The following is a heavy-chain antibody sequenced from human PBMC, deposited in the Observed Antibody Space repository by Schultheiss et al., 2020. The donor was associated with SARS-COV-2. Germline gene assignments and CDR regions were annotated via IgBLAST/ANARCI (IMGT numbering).Heavy chain of an antibody. J-gene: IGHJ6*02. CDR1: GFTFSRYG. D-gene: IGHD6-13*01. CDR3: ARDMRAAAGRVYYYYGMDV. CDR2: ISSSSSYI. V-gene: IGHV3-21*01. Sequence: GGSLRLSCAASGFTFSRYGMEWVRQAPGKGLEWVSSISSSSSYIYYADSVKGRFTISRDNAKNSLYLQMNSLRAEDTAVYYCARDMRAAAGRVYYYYGMDVWGQGTTVTVSS.